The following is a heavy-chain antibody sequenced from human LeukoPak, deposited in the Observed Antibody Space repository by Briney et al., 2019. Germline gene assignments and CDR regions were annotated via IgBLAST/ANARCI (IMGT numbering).Heavy chain of an antibody. CDR2: INHSGST. CDR3: AESLSGFAFDI. D-gene: IGHD3-10*01. V-gene: IGHV4-34*01. J-gene: IGHJ3*02. Sequence: PSETLSLTCAVYGGSFSGYYWSWIRQPPGKGLEWIGEINHSGSTNYNPSLKGRVTISVDTSKNQFSLKLSSVTAADTAVYYCAESLSGFAFDIWGQGTMVTVSS. CDR1: GGSFSGYY.